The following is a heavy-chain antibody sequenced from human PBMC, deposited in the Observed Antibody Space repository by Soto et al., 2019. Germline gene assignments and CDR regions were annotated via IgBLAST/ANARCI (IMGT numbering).Heavy chain of an antibody. CDR3: ATEGGSSWPFDY. CDR1: GFTFSRYA. V-gene: IGHV3-23*01. J-gene: IGHJ4*02. D-gene: IGHD6-13*01. CDR2: ISDSAGST. Sequence: GGSLRLSCAASGFTFSRYAMSWVRQAPGKGLEWVSAISDSAGSTYYAYSLKGRCTISRDNSKNTRYLHMNRLRDDDTAVSYCATEGGSSWPFDYWGQGTLVTVSS.